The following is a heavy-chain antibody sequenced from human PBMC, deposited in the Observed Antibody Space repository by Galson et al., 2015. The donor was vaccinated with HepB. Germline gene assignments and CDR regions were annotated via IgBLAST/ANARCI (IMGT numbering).Heavy chain of an antibody. CDR3: TTSGIVGAPRLLSIDY. CDR2: IKSKTDGGTT. V-gene: IGHV3-15*01. CDR1: GFTFSNAW. Sequence: SLRLSCAASGFTFSNAWMSWVRQAPGKGLEWVGRIKSKTDGGTTDYAAPVKGRFTISRDDSKNTLYLQMNSLKTEDTAVYYCTTSGIVGAPRLLSIDYWGQGTLVTVSS. D-gene: IGHD1-26*01. J-gene: IGHJ4*02.